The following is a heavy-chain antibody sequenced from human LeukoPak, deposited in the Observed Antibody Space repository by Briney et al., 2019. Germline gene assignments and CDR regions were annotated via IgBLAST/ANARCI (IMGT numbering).Heavy chain of an antibody. CDR1: GFTFSDHY. J-gene: IGHJ3*02. Sequence: GRSLRLSCAASGFTFSDHYMTWIRQAPGKGLEWISYITTSSSYTNYADSVKGRFTISRDNAKNSLYLQMNSLRVEETAMYYCASGRLWFGEFTSRGTFDIWGQGTMVTVSS. CDR2: ITTSSSYT. V-gene: IGHV3-11*06. D-gene: IGHD3-10*01. CDR3: ASGRLWFGEFTSRGTFDI.